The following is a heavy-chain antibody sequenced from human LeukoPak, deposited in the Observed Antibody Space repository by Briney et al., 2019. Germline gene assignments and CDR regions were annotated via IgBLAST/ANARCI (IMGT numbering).Heavy chain of an antibody. V-gene: IGHV3-7*01. CDR3: ARELGEVGPTTDYFDY. CDR2: IKQDGSEK. D-gene: IGHD1-26*01. J-gene: IGHJ4*02. Sequence: GGSLRLSCAASGFTFSSYWKSWVRQAPGKGLEWVANIKQDGSEKYYVDSVKGRFTISRDNAKNSLYLQMNSLRAEDTAVYYCARELGEVGPTTDYFDYWGQGTLVTVSS. CDR1: GFTFSSYW.